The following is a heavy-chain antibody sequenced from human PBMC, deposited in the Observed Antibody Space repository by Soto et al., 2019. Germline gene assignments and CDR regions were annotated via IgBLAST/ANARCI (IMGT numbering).Heavy chain of an antibody. Sequence: GGSLRLSCAASGFTFSSYAMSWVRQAPGKGLEWVSAISGSGGSTYYADSVKGRFTISRDNSKNTLYLQMNSLRAEDTAVYYCAKDSVSISLRGYSGYADYWGQGTLVTVSS. J-gene: IGHJ4*02. CDR2: ISGSGGST. CDR3: AKDSVSISLRGYSGYADY. D-gene: IGHD5-12*01. CDR1: GFTFSSYA. V-gene: IGHV3-23*01.